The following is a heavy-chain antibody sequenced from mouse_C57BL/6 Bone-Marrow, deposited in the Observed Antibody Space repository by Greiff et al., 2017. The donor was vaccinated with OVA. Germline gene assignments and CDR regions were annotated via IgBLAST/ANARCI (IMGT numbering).Heavy chain of an antibody. J-gene: IGHJ4*01. CDR1: GFSLTSYG. CDR2: LWSDGST. D-gene: IGHD2-14*01. Sequence: VKLMESGPGLVAPSQSLSITCTVSGFSLTSYGVHWVRQPPGKGLEWLVVLWSDGSTNYNSALKSSLSISKANSKSQVFLKMNSLQTDDTAMYYCARQIGSQSPYYYSMDDWGQGTSVTVSS. V-gene: IGHV2-6-1*01. CDR3: ARQIGSQSPYYYSMDD.